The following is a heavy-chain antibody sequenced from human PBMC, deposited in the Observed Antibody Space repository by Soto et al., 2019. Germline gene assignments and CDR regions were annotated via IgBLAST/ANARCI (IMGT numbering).Heavy chain of an antibody. J-gene: IGHJ4*02. CDR1: GFTFDDYA. CDR2: ISWNSGSI. D-gene: IGHD6-13*01. V-gene: IGHV3-9*01. CDR3: AKAPGLSSSSY. Sequence: EVQLVESGGGLVQPGRSLRLSCAASGFTFDDYAMHWVRQAPGKGLEWVSGISWNSGSIGYADSVKGRFTISRDNAKNSLYLQMNMLRAEDTALYYCAKAPGLSSSSYWGQGTLVTVSS.